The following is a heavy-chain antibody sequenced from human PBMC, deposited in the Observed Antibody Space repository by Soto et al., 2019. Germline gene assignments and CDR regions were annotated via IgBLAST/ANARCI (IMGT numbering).Heavy chain of an antibody. D-gene: IGHD6-19*01. CDR3: ARFFSSGWYSHYYYGMDV. V-gene: IGHV1-8*01. Sequence: ASVKVSCKASRYTFTSYDINWVRQATGQGLEWMGWMNPNSGNTGYAQKFQGRVTMTRNTSISTAYMELSSLRSEDTAVYYCARFFSSGWYSHYYYGMDVWGQGTTVTVSS. CDR2: MNPNSGNT. J-gene: IGHJ6*02. CDR1: RYTFTSYD.